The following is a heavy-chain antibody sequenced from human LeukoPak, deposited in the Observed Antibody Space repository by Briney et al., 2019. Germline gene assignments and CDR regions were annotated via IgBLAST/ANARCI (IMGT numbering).Heavy chain of an antibody. CDR3: ASGYGSGSYGAFDI. CDR2: ISYDGSNK. Sequence: GGSLRLSCAASGLTFSSYAMHWVRQAPGKGLEWVAVISYDGSNKYYADSVKGRFTISRDNSKNTLYLQMNSLRAEDTAVYYCASGYGSGSYGAFDIWGQGTMVTVSS. J-gene: IGHJ3*02. CDR1: GLTFSSYA. D-gene: IGHD3-10*01. V-gene: IGHV3-30*04.